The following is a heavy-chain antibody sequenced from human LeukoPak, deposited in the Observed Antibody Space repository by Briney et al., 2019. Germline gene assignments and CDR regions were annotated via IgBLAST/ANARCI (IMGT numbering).Heavy chain of an antibody. D-gene: IGHD2-2*01. Sequence: GGSLRLSCAASGFTFSSYAMHWVRQAPGKGLEWVAVISYDGSNKYYADSVKGRFTISRDNSKNTLYLQMNSLRAEDTAVYYCAGCSSTSCYDWFDPWGQGTLVTASS. CDR2: ISYDGSNK. J-gene: IGHJ5*02. V-gene: IGHV3-30-3*01. CDR3: AGCSSTSCYDWFDP. CDR1: GFTFSSYA.